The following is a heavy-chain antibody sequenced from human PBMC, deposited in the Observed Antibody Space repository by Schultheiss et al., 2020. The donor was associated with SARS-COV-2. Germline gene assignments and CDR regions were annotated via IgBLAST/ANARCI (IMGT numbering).Heavy chain of an antibody. CDR2: IKQDGSEK. Sequence: GGSLRLSCAASGFTFSSYWMSWVRQAPGKGLEWVANIKQDGSEKYYVDSVKGRFTISRDNAKNSLYLQMNSLRAEDTAVYYCAKVGVDCSSTSCYDYYYYGMDVWGQGTTVTVSS. D-gene: IGHD2-2*01. V-gene: IGHV3-7*01. CDR3: AKVGVDCSSTSCYDYYYYGMDV. J-gene: IGHJ6*02. CDR1: GFTFSSYW.